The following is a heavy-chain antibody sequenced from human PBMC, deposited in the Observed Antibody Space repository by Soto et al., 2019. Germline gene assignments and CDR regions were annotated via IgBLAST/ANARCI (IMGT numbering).Heavy chain of an antibody. D-gene: IGHD3-22*01. V-gene: IGHV3-30-3*01. Sequence: HPGGSLRLSCAASGFTFSSYAMHWVRQAPGKGLEWVAVISYDGSNKYYADSVKGRFTISRDNSKNTLYLQMDSLRAEDTAVYYCARGGPHLYDNSPYYYVGYWGQGTLVTVSS. CDR3: ARGGPHLYDNSPYYYVGY. CDR1: GFTFSSYA. J-gene: IGHJ4*02. CDR2: ISYDGSNK.